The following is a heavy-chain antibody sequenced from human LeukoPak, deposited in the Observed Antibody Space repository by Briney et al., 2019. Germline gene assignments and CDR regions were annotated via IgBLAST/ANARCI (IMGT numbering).Heavy chain of an antibody. V-gene: IGHV3-53*01. CDR1: GFSVSLNY. D-gene: IGHD3-3*02. Sequence: GGSLTLSCAASGFSVSLNYMNWVRQAPGKGLEWVSILYSGSDTYYADSVKGRFTISRDSSKNMLFLHMNSLRAEDTAVYYCARVGDHFPDLWGRGTLVTVSS. J-gene: IGHJ2*01. CDR3: ARVGDHFPDL. CDR2: LYSGSDT.